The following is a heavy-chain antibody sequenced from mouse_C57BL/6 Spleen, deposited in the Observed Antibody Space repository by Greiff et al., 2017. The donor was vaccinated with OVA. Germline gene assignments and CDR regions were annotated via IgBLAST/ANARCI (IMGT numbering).Heavy chain of an antibody. CDR1: GFTFSNYW. D-gene: IGHD2-5*01. V-gene: IGHV6-3*01. Sequence: EVKLMESGGGLVQPGGSMKLSCVASGFTFSNYWMNWVRQSPERGLEWVAQIRLKSDNYATHYAESVKGRFTISRDDSKSSVYLQMNNLRAEDTGIYYCTRSNYGWYFDVWGTGTTVTVSS. CDR2: IRLKSDNYAT. J-gene: IGHJ1*03. CDR3: TRSNYGWYFDV.